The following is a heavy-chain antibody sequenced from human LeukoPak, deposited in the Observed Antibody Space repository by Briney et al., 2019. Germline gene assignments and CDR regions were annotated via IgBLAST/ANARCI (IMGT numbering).Heavy chain of an antibody. CDR2: INHSGST. CDR3: ARSGYSSSWYVH. D-gene: IGHD6-13*01. V-gene: IGHV4-34*01. CDR1: GGSFSGYY. J-gene: IGHJ4*02. Sequence: PSETLSLTCAVYGGSFSGYYWSWIRQPPGKGLEWIGEINHSGSTNYNPSLKSRVTISVDTSKNQFSLKLSSVTAADTVVYYCARSGYSSSWYVHWGQGTLVTVSS.